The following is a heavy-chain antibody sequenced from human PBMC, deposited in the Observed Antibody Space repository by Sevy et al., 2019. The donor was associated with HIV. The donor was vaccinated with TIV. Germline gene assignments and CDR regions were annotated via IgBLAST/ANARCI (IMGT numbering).Heavy chain of an antibody. V-gene: IGHV3-30-3*01. Sequence: RLSCAASGFTFSSYALHWVRQAPGKGLEWVAVISYDDGSNRNYADSVKGRFTISRDNSKNTVYLQMNSLRPEDTAVYYCARDSGYCGGDCYGPGGYWGQGTLVTVSS. CDR2: ISYDDGSNR. CDR3: ARDSGYCGGDCYGPGGY. J-gene: IGHJ4*02. CDR1: GFTFSSYA. D-gene: IGHD2-21*02.